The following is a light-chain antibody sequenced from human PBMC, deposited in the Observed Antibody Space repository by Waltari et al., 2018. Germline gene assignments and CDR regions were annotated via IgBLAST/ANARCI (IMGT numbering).Light chain of an antibody. CDR2: LGS. Sequence: DIVMTQSPLSLPVTPGEPASISCRSSQSLLHTSGYNYLTWFLQKPGQSPKLRIYLGSIRASGVPDRFSGGGSGTDFTRKITRVEADDVGFYYCMQVLQSPSFGGGTKVEIK. CDR1: QSLLHTSGYNY. V-gene: IGKV2-28*01. J-gene: IGKJ4*02. CDR3: MQVLQSPS.